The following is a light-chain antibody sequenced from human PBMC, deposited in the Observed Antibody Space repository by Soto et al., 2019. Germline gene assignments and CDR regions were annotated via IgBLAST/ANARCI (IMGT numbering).Light chain of an antibody. CDR3: CSYAGSYTLGV. CDR2: DVT. V-gene: IGLV2-11*01. J-gene: IGLJ3*02. CDR1: TSDVGGYDF. Sequence: QSVLTQPRSVSASPGQSVTISCTGTTSDVGGYDFVSWYQQHPGKAPKLIIFDVTKRSSGAPDRFSGSKSGNSASLTISGLRPEDEADYFCCSYAGSYTLGVFGGGTKLTVL.